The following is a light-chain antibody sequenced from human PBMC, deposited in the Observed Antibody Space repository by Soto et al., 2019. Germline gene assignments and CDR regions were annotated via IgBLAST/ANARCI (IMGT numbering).Light chain of an antibody. CDR2: DAS. Sequence: DIQMTQSPSSLSASVGDRVTITCRASQGIIHYLSWYQQKPGKVPKLLIYDASTLQSGVPSRFSGSGSGTDVTLTSSDLQPEDVATYYCQKYNSDPLFGQGTKVEI. V-gene: IGKV1-27*01. CDR3: QKYNSDPL. J-gene: IGKJ1*01. CDR1: QGIIHY.